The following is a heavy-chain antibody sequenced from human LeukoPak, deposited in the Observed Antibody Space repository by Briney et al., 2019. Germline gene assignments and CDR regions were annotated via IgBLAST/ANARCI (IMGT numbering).Heavy chain of an antibody. V-gene: IGHV3-30*04. Sequence: GGSRRLSCAASGFTFSSYAMHWVRQAPGKGLEWVAVISYDGSNKYYADSVKGRFTISRDNSKNTLYLQMNSLRAEDTAVYYCARGAIARNWFDPWGQGTLVTVSS. J-gene: IGHJ5*02. CDR3: ARGAIARNWFDP. D-gene: IGHD2-21*01. CDR2: ISYDGSNK. CDR1: GFTFSSYA.